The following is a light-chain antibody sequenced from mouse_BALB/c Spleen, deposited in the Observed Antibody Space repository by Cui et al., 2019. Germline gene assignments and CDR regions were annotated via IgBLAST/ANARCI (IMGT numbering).Light chain of an antibody. CDR2: LTS. CDR3: QQWSSNPLT. J-gene: IGKJ5*01. CDR1: SSVSY. V-gene: IGKV4-68*01. Sequence: QIVLTQSPAHLFASPGEKVTMTCSASSSVSYMYWYQQKPRSSPKPWIYLTSNLASGVPARFSGSGSGTSYSLTISSMEAEDAATYYCQQWSSNPLTFGAGTKLELK.